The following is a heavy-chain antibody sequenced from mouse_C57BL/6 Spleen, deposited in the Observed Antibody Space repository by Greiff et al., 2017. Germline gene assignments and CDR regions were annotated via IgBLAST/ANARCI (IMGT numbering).Heavy chain of an antibody. CDR3: ARSDYDEGYFDV. V-gene: IGHV1-82*01. CDR2: IYPGDGDT. Sequence: VKLQQSGPELVKPGASVKISCKASGYAFSSSWMNWVKQRPGKGLEWIGRIYPGDGDTNYNGKFKGKATLTADKSSSTAYMQLSSLTSEDSAVYFCARSDYDEGYFDVWGTGTTVTVSS. CDR1: GYAFSSSW. J-gene: IGHJ1*03. D-gene: IGHD2-4*01.